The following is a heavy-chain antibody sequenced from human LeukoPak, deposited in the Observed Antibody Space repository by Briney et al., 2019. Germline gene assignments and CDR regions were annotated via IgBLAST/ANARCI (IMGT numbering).Heavy chain of an antibody. CDR3: ARVLGYCSSTSCFRGDYYYYYYMDV. D-gene: IGHD2-2*01. CDR1: GYTFTGYY. Sequence: ASVKVSCKASGYTFTGYYMHWVRQAPGQGLEWMGWINPNSGGTNYAQKFQGRVTMTRDTSISTAYMELSRLRSDDTAVYYCARVLGYCSSTSCFRGDYYYYYYMDVWGKGTTVTVSS. CDR2: INPNSGGT. V-gene: IGHV1-2*02. J-gene: IGHJ6*03.